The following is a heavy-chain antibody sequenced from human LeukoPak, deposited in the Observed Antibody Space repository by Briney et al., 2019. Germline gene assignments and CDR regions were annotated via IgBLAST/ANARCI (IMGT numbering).Heavy chain of an antibody. CDR2: IKPDESEK. Sequence: GGSLRLSCAASGFTFSSYWMTWVRQAPGKGLEWVANIKPDESEKYYVDSVKGRFTISRDNAKNSLHLQMNSLRAEDTAVYYCARVNLGATFDYWGQGTLVTVSS. V-gene: IGHV3-7*01. J-gene: IGHJ4*02. CDR1: GFTFSSYW. D-gene: IGHD1-26*01. CDR3: ARVNLGATFDY.